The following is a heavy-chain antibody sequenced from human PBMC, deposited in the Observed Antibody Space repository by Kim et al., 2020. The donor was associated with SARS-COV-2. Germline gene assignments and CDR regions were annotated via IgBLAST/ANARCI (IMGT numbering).Heavy chain of an antibody. CDR3: TRVPHYGNSWWDAFD. CDR2: IRSKANSYAT. CDR1: GFTFSDSA. V-gene: IGHV3-73*01. Sequence: GGSLRLSCAASGFTFSDSAMYWVRQASGKGLEWVGRIRSKANSYATAYDVSVKGRFIISRDDSKNTAYLQMNSLKTEDTAIYYCTRVPHYGNSWWDAFD. D-gene: IGHD3-10*01. J-gene: IGHJ3*02.